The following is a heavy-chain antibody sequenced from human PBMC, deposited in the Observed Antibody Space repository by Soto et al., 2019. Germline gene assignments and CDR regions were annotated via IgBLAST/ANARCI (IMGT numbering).Heavy chain of an antibody. J-gene: IGHJ6*02. Sequence: GASVKVSCKASGGTFSSYAISWVRQAPGQGLEWMGGIIPIFGTANYAQKFQGRVTITADESTSTAYMELSSLRSEDTAVYYCAREEYYYGSGSYYKSHYYGMDVWGQGTTVTVSS. CDR1: GGTFSSYA. D-gene: IGHD3-10*01. CDR3: AREEYYYGSGSYYKSHYYGMDV. V-gene: IGHV1-69*13. CDR2: IIPIFGTA.